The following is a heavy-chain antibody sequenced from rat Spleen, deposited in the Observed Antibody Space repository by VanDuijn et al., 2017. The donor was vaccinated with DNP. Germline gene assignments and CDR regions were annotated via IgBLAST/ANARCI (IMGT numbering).Heavy chain of an antibody. J-gene: IGHJ2*01. D-gene: IGHD1-7*01. CDR2: ISYSSST. CDR3: ARWTRYFDY. Sequence: EVQLQESGSGLVKPSQSLSLACSVTGYSITSNYWGWIRKFPGNKLEYIGHISYSSSTNYNPFLRSRLPITRDTSKNHFFLHLNSVTTEDTATYYCARWTRYFDYWGQGVMVTVSS. V-gene: IGHV3-1*01. CDR1: GYSITSNY.